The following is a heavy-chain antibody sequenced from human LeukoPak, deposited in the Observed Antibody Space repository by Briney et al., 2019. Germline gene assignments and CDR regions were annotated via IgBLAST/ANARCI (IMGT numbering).Heavy chain of an antibody. J-gene: IGHJ4*02. Sequence: PSETLSLTCTVSGGSISSYYWSWIRQPPGKGLEWIGYIYYSGSTNYDPSLKSRVTISVDTSKNQFSLKLSSVTAADTAVYYCASQPSQYSSSSQGSFDYWGQGTLVTVSS. CDR3: ASQPSQYSSSSQGSFDY. V-gene: IGHV4-59*08. CDR1: GGSISSYY. D-gene: IGHD6-6*01. CDR2: IYYSGST.